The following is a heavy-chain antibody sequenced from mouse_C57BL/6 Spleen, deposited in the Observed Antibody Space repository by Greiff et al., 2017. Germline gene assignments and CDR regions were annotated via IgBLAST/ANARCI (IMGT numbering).Heavy chain of an antibody. CDR2: IYPRSGNT. CDR1: GYTFTSYG. D-gene: IGHD2-2*01. CDR3: ARRMVTTDPHWYFDV. Sequence: VQLKQSGAELARPGASVKLSCKASGYTFTSYGISWVKQRTGQGLEWIGEIYPRSGNTYYNEKFKGKATLTADKSSSTAYMALRSLTSEDSAVYFCARRMVTTDPHWYFDVWGTGTTVTVSS. J-gene: IGHJ1*03. V-gene: IGHV1-81*01.